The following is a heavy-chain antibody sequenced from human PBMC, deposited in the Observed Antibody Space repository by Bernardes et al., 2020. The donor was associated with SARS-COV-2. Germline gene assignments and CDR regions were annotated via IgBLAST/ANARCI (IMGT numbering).Heavy chain of an antibody. CDR3: VRSIGSYCGGDCYIFDY. D-gene: IGHD2-21*02. J-gene: IGHJ4*02. Sequence: GESLKISCKGSGYSFTSYWIGWVRQMPGKGLEWMGIIYPGDSDTRNSPSFQGQVTISADKSISTAYLQWSSLKASDTAMYYCVRSIGSYCGGDCYIFDYWGQGTLVTVSS. CDR2: IYPGDSDT. CDR1: GYSFTSYW. V-gene: IGHV5-51*01.